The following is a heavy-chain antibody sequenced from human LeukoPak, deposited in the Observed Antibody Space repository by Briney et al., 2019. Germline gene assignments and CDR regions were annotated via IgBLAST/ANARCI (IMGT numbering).Heavy chain of an antibody. CDR3: ARMAGAIFGGGFDY. Sequence: GGSLRLSCAASGFTFSSYEMNWVRQAPGKGLEWVSYISSSGSTIYYADSVKGRFTISRDNAKNSLYLQMNSLRAEDTAVYYCARMAGAIFGGGFDYWGQGALVTVSS. V-gene: IGHV3-48*03. CDR2: ISSSGSTI. CDR1: GFTFSSYE. D-gene: IGHD3-3*01. J-gene: IGHJ4*02.